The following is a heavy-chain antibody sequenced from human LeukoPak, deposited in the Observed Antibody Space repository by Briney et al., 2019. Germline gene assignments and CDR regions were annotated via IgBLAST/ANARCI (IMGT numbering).Heavy chain of an antibody. D-gene: IGHD6-13*01. Sequence: SETLSLTCTVSGGSVSSGSYYWSWIRQPPGKGLEWIGYIYYSGSTNYNSSLKSRVTISVDTSKNQFSLKLSSVTAADTAVYYCARDFSSSWYAFDDWGQGILVTVSS. J-gene: IGHJ4*02. CDR1: GGSVSSGSYY. V-gene: IGHV4-61*01. CDR2: IYYSGST. CDR3: ARDFSSSWYAFDD.